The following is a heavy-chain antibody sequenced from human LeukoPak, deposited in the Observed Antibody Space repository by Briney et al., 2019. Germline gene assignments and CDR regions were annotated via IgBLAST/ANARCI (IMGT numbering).Heavy chain of an antibody. V-gene: IGHV3-7*02. CDR2: INQDGSEK. J-gene: IGHJ4*02. CDR1: GFTFSSIKW. D-gene: IGHD4-23*01. CDR3: ARGFGGNSFGY. Sequence: GGSLRLSYAASGFTFSSIKWMGWVRQAPGKGLEGVANINQDGSEKYYVDSVKGRFTISRDNAKNSVSLQMNRLRAEDTAVYYCARGFGGNSFGYWGQGTLVTVSS.